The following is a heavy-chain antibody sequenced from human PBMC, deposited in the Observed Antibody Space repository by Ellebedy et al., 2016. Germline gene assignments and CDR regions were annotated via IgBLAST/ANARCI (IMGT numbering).Heavy chain of an antibody. V-gene: IGHV3-21*04. J-gene: IGHJ4*02. CDR2: ISSSSSFI. Sequence: GGSLRLSXAASRFIFSSYSMNWVRQAPGKGLEWVSSISSSSSFIYYADSVKGRFTISRDNSKNTLYLQMNNLRVDDTALYYCRQGHYFDQWGQGALVTVSS. CDR1: RFIFSSYS. CDR3: RQGHYFDQ.